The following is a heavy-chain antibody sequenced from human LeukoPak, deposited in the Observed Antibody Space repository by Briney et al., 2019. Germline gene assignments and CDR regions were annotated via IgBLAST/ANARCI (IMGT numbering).Heavy chain of an antibody. V-gene: IGHV3-21*01. CDR3: ARRVYNSGWYIDY. D-gene: IGHD6-19*01. J-gene: IGHJ4*02. Sequence: GGSLRLSCAASGLTFSSYSMNWVRQAPGKGLEWVSSISSISNYIYYADSVKGRFTISRDNAKNSLYLQMNSLRAEDTAVYYCARRVYNSGWYIDYWGQGTLVTVSS. CDR1: GLTFSSYS. CDR2: ISSISNYI.